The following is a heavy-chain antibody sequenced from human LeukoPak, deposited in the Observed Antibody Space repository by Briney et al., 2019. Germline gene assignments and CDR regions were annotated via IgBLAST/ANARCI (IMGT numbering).Heavy chain of an antibody. CDR1: GYTLTELS. D-gene: IGHD1-26*01. CDR3: ATARIVGATQNAFDI. CDR2: FDPEDGET. V-gene: IGHV1-24*01. J-gene: IGHJ3*02. Sequence: ASVTVSCKVSGYTLTELSMHWVRQAPGKGLEWMGGFDPEDGETIYAQKFQGRVTMTEDTSTDTAYMELSSLRSEDTAVYYCATARIVGATQNAFDIWGQGTMVTVSS.